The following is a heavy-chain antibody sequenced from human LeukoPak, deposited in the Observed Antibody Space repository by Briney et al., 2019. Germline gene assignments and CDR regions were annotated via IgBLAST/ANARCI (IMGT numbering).Heavy chain of an antibody. J-gene: IGHJ4*02. CDR2: IYSGGST. CDR3: ARGNPGGEFY. CDR1: GFTFGDDG. V-gene: IGHV3-53*01. D-gene: IGHD1-14*01. Sequence: GGSLRLSCTASGFTFGDDGMSWFRQAPGKGLEWVSIIYSGGSTYYADSVKGRFTISRDNSKNTLYLQMNSLRAEDTAVYYCARGNPGGEFYWGQGTLVTVSS.